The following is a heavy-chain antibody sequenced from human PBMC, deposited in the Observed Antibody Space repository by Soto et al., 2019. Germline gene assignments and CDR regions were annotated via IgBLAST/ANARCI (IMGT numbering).Heavy chain of an antibody. CDR2: IIPILGIA. Sequence: SVKVSCKASGGTFSSYTISWVRQAPGQGLDWMGRIIPILGIANYAQKFQGRVTITADKSTSTAYMELSSLRSEDTAVYYCARAGYCSGGSCSLYDAFDIWGQGTMVTVSS. V-gene: IGHV1-69*02. J-gene: IGHJ3*02. CDR1: GGTFSSYT. CDR3: ARAGYCSGGSCSLYDAFDI. D-gene: IGHD2-15*01.